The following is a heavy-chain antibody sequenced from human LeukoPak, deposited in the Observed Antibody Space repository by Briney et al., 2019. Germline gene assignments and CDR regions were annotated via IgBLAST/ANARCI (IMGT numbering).Heavy chain of an antibody. D-gene: IGHD3-16*02. Sequence: NPSQTLSLTCTVSGGSISSGGYYWSWIRQHPGKGLEWIGYIYYSGSTNYNPSLKSRVTLSVGTSKKHLSLKLISVTAADTAVYYCAVGGFNDRGYRAGIAYWGRGTLVTVSS. V-gene: IGHV4-31*03. CDR2: IYYSGST. J-gene: IGHJ4*02. CDR3: AVGGFNDRGYRAGIAY. CDR1: GGSISSGGYY.